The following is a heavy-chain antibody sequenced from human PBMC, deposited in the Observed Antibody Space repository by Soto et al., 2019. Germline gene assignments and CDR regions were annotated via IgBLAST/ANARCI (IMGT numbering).Heavy chain of an antibody. J-gene: IGHJ5*02. CDR3: ARDSGYDLATYNWFDP. D-gene: IGHD5-12*01. V-gene: IGHV4-59*01. Sequence: PSETLSLTCTVSGGSIRSYYGSWIRQPPGKGLEWIGYIYYSGSTNYNPSLKSRVTISVDTSKNQFSLKLSSVTAADTAVYYCARDSGYDLATYNWFDPWGQGTLVTVSS. CDR2: IYYSGST. CDR1: GGSIRSYY.